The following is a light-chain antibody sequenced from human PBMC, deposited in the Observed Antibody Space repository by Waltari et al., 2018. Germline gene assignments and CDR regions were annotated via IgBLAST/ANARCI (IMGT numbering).Light chain of an antibody. CDR1: QSVSRY. CDR2: DTS. V-gene: IGKV3-11*01. J-gene: IGKJ1*01. Sequence: DIVLTQSPATLSLSPGERATLSCRASQSVSRYLAWYQQKSGQAPRLLIYDTSNRATGIPARFSGSGSGTDFILTINSVEAEDFAVYYCQERSNWPSWTFGQGTKVEIK. CDR3: QERSNWPSWT.